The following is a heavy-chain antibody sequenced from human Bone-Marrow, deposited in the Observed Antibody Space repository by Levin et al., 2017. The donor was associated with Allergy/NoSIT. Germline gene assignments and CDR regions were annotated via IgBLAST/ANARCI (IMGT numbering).Heavy chain of an antibody. Sequence: GGSLRLSCTASGFTFDYYAMHWVRQAPGKGLEWVAILTQNEYVQFYADSVRGRFTVSRDNSKNTHYLEMTNLRPEDTGVYYCARDAQSGHHSDLDYWGQGTLVAVSA. D-gene: IGHD3-3*01. CDR2: LTQNEYVQ. J-gene: IGHJ4*02. V-gene: IGHV3-30*03. CDR3: ARDAQSGHHSDLDY. CDR1: GFTFDYYA.